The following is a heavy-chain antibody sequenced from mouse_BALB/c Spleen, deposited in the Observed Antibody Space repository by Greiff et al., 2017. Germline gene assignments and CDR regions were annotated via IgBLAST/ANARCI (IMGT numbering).Heavy chain of an antibody. CDR2: ISSGSSTI. D-gene: IGHD2-2*01. Sequence: EVMLVESGGGLVQPGGSRKLSCAASGFTFSSFGMHWVRQAPEKGLEWVAYISSGSSTIYYADTVKGRFTISRDNPKNTLFLQMTSLRSEDTAMYYCARRRYGYDGYAMDYWGQGTSVTVSS. CDR1: GFTFSSFG. CDR3: ARRRYGYDGYAMDY. J-gene: IGHJ4*01. V-gene: IGHV5-17*02.